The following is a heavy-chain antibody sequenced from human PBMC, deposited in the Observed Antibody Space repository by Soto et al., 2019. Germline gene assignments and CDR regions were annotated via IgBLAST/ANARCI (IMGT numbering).Heavy chain of an antibody. J-gene: IGHJ4*02. CDR1: GFTFSSYP. CDR2: ISSDGGST. Sequence: PGGSLRLSCAASGFTFSSYPMHWVRQAPGKGLVWVSGISSDGGSTSYADSVKGRFTISRDNAKNTLYLQMNSLRAEDTAVYYCARGAITMVRGVIRPLDYWGQGTLVTVSS. CDR3: ARGAITMVRGVIRPLDY. D-gene: IGHD3-10*01. V-gene: IGHV3-74*01.